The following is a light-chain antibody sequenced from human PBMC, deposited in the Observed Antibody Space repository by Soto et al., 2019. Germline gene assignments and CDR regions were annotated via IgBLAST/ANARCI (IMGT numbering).Light chain of an antibody. CDR1: QGISNY. Sequence: DIQMTQSPSSRSASVGYRVTITCRSSQGISNYLAWYQQKPGKVPKLLIYAASTLQSGVPSRFTGSGSGTDFTLTISSLQPEDVATYYCQKYNSAPQTFGQGTKVDIK. J-gene: IGKJ1*01. V-gene: IGKV1-27*01. CDR2: AAS. CDR3: QKYNSAPQT.